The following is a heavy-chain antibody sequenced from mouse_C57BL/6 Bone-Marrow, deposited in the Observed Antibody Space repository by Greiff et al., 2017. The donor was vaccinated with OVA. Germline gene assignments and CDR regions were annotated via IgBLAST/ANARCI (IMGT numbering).Heavy chain of an antibody. CDR3: ARNAYYSNYDYYAMDY. D-gene: IGHD2-5*01. Sequence: EVKLQESGPGLVKPSQSLSITCSVTGYSITSGYYWNWIRQFPGNKLEWMGYISYDGSNNYNPSLKNRNSITRDTSKNQLFLKLNSVTTEDTATYYCARNAYYSNYDYYAMDYWGQGTSVTVSS. CDR2: ISYDGSN. J-gene: IGHJ4*01. V-gene: IGHV3-6*01. CDR1: GYSITSGYY.